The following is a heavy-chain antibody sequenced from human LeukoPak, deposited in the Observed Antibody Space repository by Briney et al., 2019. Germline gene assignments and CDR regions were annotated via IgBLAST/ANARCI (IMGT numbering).Heavy chain of an antibody. CDR2: ISYDGSNK. J-gene: IGHJ4*02. CDR3: AKDSLRYFDWLPNPMDY. V-gene: IGHV3-30*18. Sequence: AGGSLRLSCAASGFTFSSYGMHWVRQAPGKGLEWVAVISYDGSNKYYADSVKGRFTISRDNSKNTLYLQMNSLRAEDTAVYYCAKDSLRYFDWLPNPMDYWGQGTLVTVSS. D-gene: IGHD3-9*01. CDR1: GFTFSSYG.